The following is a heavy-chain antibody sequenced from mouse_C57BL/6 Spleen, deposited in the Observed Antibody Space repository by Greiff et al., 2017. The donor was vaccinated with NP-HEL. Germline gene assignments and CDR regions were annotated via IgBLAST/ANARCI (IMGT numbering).Heavy chain of an antibody. J-gene: IGHJ4*01. CDR1: GFTFSSYA. V-gene: IGHV5-4*01. CDR3: ARDLYYGAMDY. CDR2: ISDGGSYT. D-gene: IGHD1-1*01. Sequence: EVNLVESGGGLVKPGGSLKLSCAASGFTFSSYAMSWVRQTPEKRLEWVATISDGGSYTYYPDNVKGRFTISRDNAKNNLYLQMSHLKSEDTAMYYCARDLYYGAMDYWGQGTSVTVSS.